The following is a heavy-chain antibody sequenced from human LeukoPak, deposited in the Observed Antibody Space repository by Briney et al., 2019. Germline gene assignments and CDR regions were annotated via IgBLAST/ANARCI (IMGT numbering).Heavy chain of an antibody. Sequence: GGSLRLSCAASGFTFSSYAMHWVRQAPGKGLEWMAVMSFDGTHIYYADSVKGRFTISRDNSKNTLYLQMNSLRAEDTAVYYCARCSGYGMDVWGQGTTVTVSS. CDR2: MSFDGTHI. D-gene: IGHD3-10*02. J-gene: IGHJ6*02. CDR1: GFTFSSYA. V-gene: IGHV3-30-3*01. CDR3: ARCSGYGMDV.